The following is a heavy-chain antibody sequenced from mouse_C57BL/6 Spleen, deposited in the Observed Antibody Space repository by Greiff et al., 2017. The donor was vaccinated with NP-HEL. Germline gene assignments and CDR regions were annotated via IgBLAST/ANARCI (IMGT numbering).Heavy chain of an antibody. Sequence: LQESGAELARPGASVKLSCKASGYTFTSYGISWVKQRTGQGLEWIGEIYPRSGNTYYNEKFKGKATLTADKSSSTAYMELRSLTSEDSAVYFCASFITTVVATDYWGQGTTLTVSS. V-gene: IGHV1-81*01. D-gene: IGHD1-1*01. CDR1: GYTFTSYG. CDR3: ASFITTVVATDY. CDR2: IYPRSGNT. J-gene: IGHJ2*01.